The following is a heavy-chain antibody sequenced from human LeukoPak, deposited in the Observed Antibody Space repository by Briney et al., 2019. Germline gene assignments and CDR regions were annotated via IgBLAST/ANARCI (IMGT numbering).Heavy chain of an antibody. Sequence: SETLSLTCTVSGGSISSNYWSWIRQPAGKGLQWIGRIYTSGSTNYNPSLKSRVSMSLDTSKNQFSLKLNSVTAADTAVYYCARQPPYYYGMDVWGRGTTVTVFS. CDR3: ARQPPYYYGMDV. V-gene: IGHV4-4*07. J-gene: IGHJ6*02. CDR2: IYTSGST. CDR1: GGSISSNY.